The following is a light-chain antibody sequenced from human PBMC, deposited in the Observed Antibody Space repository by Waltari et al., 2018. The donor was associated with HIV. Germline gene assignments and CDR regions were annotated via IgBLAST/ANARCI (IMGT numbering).Light chain of an antibody. CDR2: EAS. J-gene: IGKJ1*01. CDR1: HDIKKH. CDR3: QQSDTLWT. Sequence: LQMTQSPSSLSSYVGHTFTITCQASHDIKKHLNWYQQKPGEAPKILISEASNLEIGVPSRFSGTGSGRDFSLTISSLQPEDVATYYCQQSDTLWTFGQGTKVE. V-gene: IGKV1-33*01.